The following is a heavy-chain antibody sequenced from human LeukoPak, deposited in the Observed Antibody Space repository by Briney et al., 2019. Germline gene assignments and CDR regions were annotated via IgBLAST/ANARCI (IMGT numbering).Heavy chain of an antibody. V-gene: IGHV1-18*01. J-gene: IGHJ4*02. CDR2: ISAYNGNT. Sequence: ASVKVSCKASGYTFTSCAISWVRQAPGQGLEWMGWISAYNGNTNYAQKLQGRVTMTTDTSTSTAYMELRSLKSEDTAVYYCARGASSGWYSSGWDYWGQGTLVTVSS. CDR3: ARGASSGWYSSGWDY. D-gene: IGHD6-19*01. CDR1: GYTFTSCA.